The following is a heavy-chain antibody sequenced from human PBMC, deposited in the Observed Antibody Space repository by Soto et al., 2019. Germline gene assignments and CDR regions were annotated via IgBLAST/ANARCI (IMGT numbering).Heavy chain of an antibody. J-gene: IGHJ4*02. CDR1: GYTFLNHD. Sequence: ASVKVSCKASGYTFLNHDINWVRQAPGQGLEWMGWMVPDSGRTGYAKKYQGRFTISRDNSKNTLFLQMNSLRVEDTAVYYCASRHTSSWSALDYWGQGTQVTVSS. D-gene: IGHD6-13*01. CDR3: ASRHTSSWSALDY. CDR2: MVPDSGRT. V-gene: IGHV1-8*01.